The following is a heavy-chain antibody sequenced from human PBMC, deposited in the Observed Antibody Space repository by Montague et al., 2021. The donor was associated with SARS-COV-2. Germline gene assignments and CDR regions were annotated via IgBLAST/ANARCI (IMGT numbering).Heavy chain of an antibody. D-gene: IGHD3-3*01. CDR1: GGSISSSSYY. Sequence: SETLSLTCTVSGGSISSSSYYWGWIRQPPGKGLEWIGSIFYSGITYYNPSLKSRVTISVDTSKNQFSLKLSSVTAADTAVYYCARAPVAHITIFGVVTSFDYWGQGTLVTVSS. J-gene: IGHJ4*02. CDR2: IFYSGIT. CDR3: ARAPVAHITIFGVVTSFDY. V-gene: IGHV4-39*07.